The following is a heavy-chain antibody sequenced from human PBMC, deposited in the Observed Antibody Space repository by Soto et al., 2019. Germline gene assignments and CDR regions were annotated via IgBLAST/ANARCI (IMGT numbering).Heavy chain of an antibody. V-gene: IGHV1-69*01. CDR2: IIPIFGTA. D-gene: IGHD6-6*01. Sequence: QVQLVQSGAEVKKPGSSVKVSCKASGGTFSSYAISWVRQAPGQGLEWMGGIIPIFGTANYAQKFQGRVTFTGAEPRSTAYGGLSSLRSGATAVYYWGGEYSSSFPSAYFDNWGKGPLVPVSS. J-gene: IGHJ4*02. CDR3: GGEYSSSFPSAYFDN. CDR1: GGTFSSYA.